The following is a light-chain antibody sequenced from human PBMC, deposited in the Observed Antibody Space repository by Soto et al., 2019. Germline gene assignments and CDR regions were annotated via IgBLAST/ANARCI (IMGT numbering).Light chain of an antibody. V-gene: IGLV6-57*04. CDR2: EDN. J-gene: IGLJ1*01. CDR3: QSYDSSNYA. CDR1: SGSIASNY. Sequence: NFMLTQPHSVSESPGKTVTISCTRSSGSIASNYVQWYQQRPGSAPTTVIYEDNQRPSGVPDRFSGSIDSSSNSASLTISGLKTEDEADYYCQSYDSSNYAFGTGTKVTVL.